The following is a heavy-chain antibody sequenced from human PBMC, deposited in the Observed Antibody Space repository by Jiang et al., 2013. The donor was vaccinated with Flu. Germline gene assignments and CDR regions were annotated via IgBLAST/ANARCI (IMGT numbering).Heavy chain of an antibody. CDR3: ARDYLGYYYDSSGYDRTALNDY. CDR1: GYTFTSYG. J-gene: IGHJ4*02. V-gene: IGHV1-18*01. Sequence: GAEVKKPGASVKVSCKASGYTFTSYGISWVRQAPGQGLEWMGWISAYSGNTNYAQKLQGRVTMTTDTSTSTAYMELRSLRSDDTAVYYCARDYLGYYYDSSGYDRTALNDYWGQGTLVTVSS. CDR2: ISAYSGNT. D-gene: IGHD3-22*01.